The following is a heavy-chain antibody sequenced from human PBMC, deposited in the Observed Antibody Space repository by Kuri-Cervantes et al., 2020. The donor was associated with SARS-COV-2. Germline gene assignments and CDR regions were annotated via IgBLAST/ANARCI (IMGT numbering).Heavy chain of an antibody. CDR3: ATGVPTRLFGEELKNDAFDI. Sequence: ASVKVSCKVSGYTLTELSMHWVRQAPGKGLEWMGGFDPEDGETIYAQKFQGRVTMTEDTSTDTAHMELSSLRSEDTAVYYCATGVPTRLFGEELKNDAFDIWDQGTTVTVSS. CDR2: FDPEDGET. CDR1: GYTLTELS. V-gene: IGHV1-24*01. J-gene: IGHJ3*02. D-gene: IGHD3-10*01.